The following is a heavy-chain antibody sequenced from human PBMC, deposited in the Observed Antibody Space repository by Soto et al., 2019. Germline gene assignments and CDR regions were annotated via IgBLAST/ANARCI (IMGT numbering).Heavy chain of an antibody. J-gene: IGHJ6*02. Sequence: QVQLMQSGAEVKKPGASVKVSCKASGYTFTNFDVNWVRQAPGQGLEWMGRMDPNTGNTGCAQKFQGRVTMTGNASITTAYMELSSLRSEDTAVYYCASRGGYSYGSIGMDVWGQGTTVTVSS. D-gene: IGHD5-18*01. CDR3: ASRGGYSYGSIGMDV. CDR1: GYTFTNFD. CDR2: MDPNTGNT. V-gene: IGHV1-8*01.